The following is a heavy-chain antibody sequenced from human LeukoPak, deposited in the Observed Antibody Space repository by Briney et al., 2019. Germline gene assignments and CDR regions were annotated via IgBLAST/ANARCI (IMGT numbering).Heavy chain of an antibody. CDR3: ARDFQFRAP. D-gene: IGHD2-21*01. J-gene: IGHJ5*02. V-gene: IGHV3-74*01. CDR2: IRGDGGET. CDR1: GFTLSSYW. Sequence: GGSLRLSCAASGFTLSSYWMHWVRNTPGKGPVWVAGIRGDGGETAYADSVKGRFTISRDNARNTLYLQMSSLRAEDTALYYCARDFQFRAPWGQGTLVTVSS.